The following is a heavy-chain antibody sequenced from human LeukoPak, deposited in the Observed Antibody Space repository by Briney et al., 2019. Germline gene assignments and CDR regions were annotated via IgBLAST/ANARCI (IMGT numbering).Heavy chain of an antibody. Sequence: SETLSLTCTVSGGSISSSTYCWSWIRQPPGKGLEWLGYIYYSGSTNYNPSLKSRVTISVDMSKNQFSLKLSSVTAADTAVYYCARAPFEGSGWYIYYFDYWGQGTLVTVSS. CDR3: ARAPFEGSGWYIYYFDY. V-gene: IGHV4-61*01. CDR2: IYYSGST. J-gene: IGHJ4*02. D-gene: IGHD6-19*01. CDR1: GGSISSSTYC.